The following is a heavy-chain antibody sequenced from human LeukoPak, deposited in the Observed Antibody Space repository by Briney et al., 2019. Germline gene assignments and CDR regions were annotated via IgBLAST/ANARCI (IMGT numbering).Heavy chain of an antibody. CDR2: INPSGGST. D-gene: IGHD6-13*01. J-gene: IGHJ6*03. V-gene: IGHV1-46*01. Sequence: ASVKVSCKASGYTFTSYYMHWVRQAPGQGLEWMGIINPSGGSTSYAQKFQGRVTMTRDTSTSTVYMELSSLRSEDTAVYYCARAQYSSSWGSVDYYMDVWGKGTTVTVSS. CDR1: GYTFTSYY. CDR3: ARAQYSSSWGSVDYYMDV.